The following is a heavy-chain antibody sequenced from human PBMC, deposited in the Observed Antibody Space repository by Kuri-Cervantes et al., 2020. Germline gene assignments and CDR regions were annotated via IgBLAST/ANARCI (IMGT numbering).Heavy chain of an antibody. V-gene: IGHV3-15*01. J-gene: IGHJ4*02. D-gene: IGHD3-9*01. CDR1: GFTFSNAW. CDR3: ARDANDILNDY. CDR2: IKSKTDGGTT. Sequence: GESLKISCAASGFTFSNAWMSWVRQAPGKGLEWAGRIKSKTDGGTTDYAAPVKGRFTISRDDSKNTLYLQMNSLRAEDTAVYYCARDANDILNDYWGQGTLVTVSS.